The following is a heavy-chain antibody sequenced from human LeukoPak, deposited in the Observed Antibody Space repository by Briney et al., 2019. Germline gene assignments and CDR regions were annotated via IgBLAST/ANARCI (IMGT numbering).Heavy chain of an antibody. CDR2: LNTDGSYT. CDR1: GFTFSDFW. Sequence: QPGGSLRLSCEASGFTFSDFWMHWVRQAPGKGPAWVSRLNTDGSYTGYADSVKGRFTISRDNANNTLYLHMNSLRAEDTAVYYCAKDVFCSSTSCPTVVWYYYGMDVWGQGTTVTVSS. D-gene: IGHD2-2*01. J-gene: IGHJ6*02. V-gene: IGHV3-74*01. CDR3: AKDVFCSSTSCPTVVWYYYGMDV.